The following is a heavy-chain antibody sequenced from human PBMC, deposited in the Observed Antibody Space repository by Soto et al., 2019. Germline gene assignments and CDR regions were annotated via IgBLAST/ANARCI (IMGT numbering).Heavy chain of an antibody. V-gene: IGHV3-23*01. J-gene: IGHJ3*01. Sequence: VQLLESGGDLVQPGGPLRLSWVASGLILTNYAMSGVRQAPGKGLGWVSTIGGTDGDSDGVPWYEDSVKGRFTISRDSSANTLFLHMDNLRAEDSALYYCVKRGRNWGAFDFWGQGTTVVVSS. CDR2: IGGTDGDSDGVP. CDR3: VKRGRNWGAFDF. CDR1: GLILTNYA. D-gene: IGHD7-27*01.